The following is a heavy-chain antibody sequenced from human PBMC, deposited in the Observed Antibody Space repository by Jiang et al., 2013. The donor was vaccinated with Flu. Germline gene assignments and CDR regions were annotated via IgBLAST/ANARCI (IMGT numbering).Heavy chain of an antibody. D-gene: IGHD1-26*01. CDR3: AHRGYSGSYRAEYFQH. CDR2: IYWNDDK. CDR1: GFSLSTSGVG. J-gene: IGHJ1*01. V-gene: IGHV2-5*01. Sequence: TQTLTLTCTFSGFSLSTSGVGVGWIRQPPGKALEWLALIYWNDDKRYSPSLKSRLTITKDTSKNQVVLTMTNMDPVDTATYYCAHRGYSGSYRAEYFQHWGQGTLVTVSS.